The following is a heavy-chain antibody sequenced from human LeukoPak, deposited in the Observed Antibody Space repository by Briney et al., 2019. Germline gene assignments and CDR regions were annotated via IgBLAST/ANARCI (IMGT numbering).Heavy chain of an antibody. Sequence: PSETLSLTCTVSGGSISSYYWSWIRQPAGKGLEWIGRIYSSGSTNYNPSLKSRVTMSVDTSKNQFSLKLSSVNAADTAVYYCARENISLLWFRELLGYYFDYWGQGTLVTVSS. CDR3: ARENISLLWFRELLGYYFDY. D-gene: IGHD3-10*01. J-gene: IGHJ4*02. CDR1: GGSISSYY. CDR2: IYSSGST. V-gene: IGHV4-4*07.